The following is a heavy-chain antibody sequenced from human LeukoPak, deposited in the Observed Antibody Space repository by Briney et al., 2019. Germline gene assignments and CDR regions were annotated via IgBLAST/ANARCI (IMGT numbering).Heavy chain of an antibody. CDR2: IYTSGST. J-gene: IGHJ4*02. CDR1: GGSIRSYY. Sequence: KPSETLSLTCTVSGGSIRSYYWSWIRQPAGKGLEWIGRIYTSGSTNYNPSLKSRVTMSVDTSKNQFSLKLSSVTAADTAVYYCAREVPYGSGSYYFDYWGQGTLVTVSS. V-gene: IGHV4-4*07. D-gene: IGHD3-10*01. CDR3: AREVPYGSGSYYFDY.